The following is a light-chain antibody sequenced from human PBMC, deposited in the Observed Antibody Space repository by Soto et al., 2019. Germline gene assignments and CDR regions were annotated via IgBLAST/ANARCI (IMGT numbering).Light chain of an antibody. J-gene: IGKJ1*01. CDR3: QQYNNLPRT. CDR1: QSVNSN. CDR2: DAS. Sequence: EIVMTQSPATLSVSPGERATLSCRASQSVNSNLAWYQQKPGQAPRLLIYDASNRATAIPARFSGSGSGTDFTLTISSLQPEDFAVYHCQQYNNLPRTFGQGTKVDIK. V-gene: IGKV3-15*01.